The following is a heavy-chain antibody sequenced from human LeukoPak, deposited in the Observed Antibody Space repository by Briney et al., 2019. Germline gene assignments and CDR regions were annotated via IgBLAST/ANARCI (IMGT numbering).Heavy chain of an antibody. J-gene: IGHJ3*02. CDR2: ISSSGGTI. D-gene: IGHD6-13*01. CDR3: AIAAAGHDAFDI. Sequence: GGSLRLSCAASGFTFSDYYMSWIRQAPGKGLEWVSYISSSGGTIYYADSVKGRFTISRDNAKNSLYLQMNSLRAEDTAVYYCAIAAAGHDAFDIWGQGTMVTVSS. CDR1: GFTFSDYY. V-gene: IGHV3-11*01.